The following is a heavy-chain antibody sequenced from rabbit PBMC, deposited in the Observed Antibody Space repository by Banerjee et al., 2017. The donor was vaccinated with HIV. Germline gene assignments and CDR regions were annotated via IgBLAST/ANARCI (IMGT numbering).Heavy chain of an antibody. Sequence: QEQLEESGGDLVKPEGSLTLTCTASGFSFSNKYVMCWVRQAPGKGLEWIACINTSSGNTVYATWAKGRFTISRENAQNTLYLQLNSLTAADTATYFCARTGSGDYNDLWGPGTLVTVS. V-gene: IGHV1S45*01. CDR2: INTSSGNT. CDR1: GFSFSNKYV. CDR3: ARTGSGDYNDL. J-gene: IGHJ4*01. D-gene: IGHD8-1*01.